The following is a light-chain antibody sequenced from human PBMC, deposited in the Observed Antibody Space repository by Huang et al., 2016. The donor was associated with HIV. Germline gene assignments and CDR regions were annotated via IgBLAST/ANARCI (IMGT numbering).Light chain of an antibody. CDR1: QNINTY. V-gene: IGKV1-39*01. CDR2: SAS. CDR3: QQGYSALIT. Sequence: DILLTQSPSSLSASVGDRVTITCRASQNINTYLNWYQQKPGKAPNLLIHSASTLQTGVPSRFSGSGSGTDFTLTVNSLQPEDSATYYCQQGYSALITFRQGTRL. J-gene: IGKJ5*01.